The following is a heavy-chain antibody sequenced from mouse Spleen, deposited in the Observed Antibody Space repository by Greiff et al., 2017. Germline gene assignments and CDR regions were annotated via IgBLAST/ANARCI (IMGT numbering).Heavy chain of an antibody. V-gene: IGHV1-54*01. D-gene: IGHD2-2*01. CDR1: GYAFTNYL. CDR2: INPGSGGT. CDR3: ARGYGYDGGNYFDY. Sequence: VKLMESGAELVRPGTSVKVSCKASGYAFTNYLIEWVKQRPGQGLEWIGVINPGSGGTNYNEKFKGKATLTADKSSSTAYMQLSSLTSDDSAVYFCARGYGYDGGNYFDYWGQGTTLTVSS. J-gene: IGHJ2*01.